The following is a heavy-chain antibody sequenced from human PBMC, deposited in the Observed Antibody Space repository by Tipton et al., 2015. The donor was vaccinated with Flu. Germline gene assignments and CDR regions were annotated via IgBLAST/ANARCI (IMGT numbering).Heavy chain of an antibody. D-gene: IGHD5-12*01. J-gene: IGHJ4*02. CDR2: IYSGGST. Sequence: VQLVQSGGGLIQPGGSLRLSCAASGFTVSGNYMSWVRQAPGKGLEWVSVIYSGGSTYYADSVKGRFTISRDNSKNTLYLQMNSLRAEDTAVYYCARAVRYGGYDLSGAFDYSGQGTLVTVSS. V-gene: IGHV3-53*01. CDR3: ARAVRYGGYDLSGAFDY. CDR1: GFTVSGNY.